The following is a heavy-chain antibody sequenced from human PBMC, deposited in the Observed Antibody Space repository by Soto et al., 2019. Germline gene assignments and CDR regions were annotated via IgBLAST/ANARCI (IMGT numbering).Heavy chain of an antibody. CDR1: GYSFTNYW. CDR3: ARRFCSTTSCYADQFDY. CDR2: VYPGDSHT. V-gene: IGHV5-51*01. Sequence: GESLKISCKGSGYSFTNYWIGWVRQMPGKALEWMGIVYPGDSHTTYSPSFQGQVTISADKSISTAYLQWSSLKASDTAMYYCARRFCSTTSCYADQFDYWGQGTPVTVSS. D-gene: IGHD2-2*01. J-gene: IGHJ4*02.